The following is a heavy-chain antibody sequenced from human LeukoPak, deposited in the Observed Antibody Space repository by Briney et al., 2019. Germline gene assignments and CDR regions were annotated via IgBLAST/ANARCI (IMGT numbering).Heavy chain of an antibody. CDR2: ISSSGSTI. V-gene: IGHV3-48*03. CDR1: GFTFSSYE. J-gene: IGHJ4*02. Sequence: GGSLRLSCAASGFTFSSYEMNWVRQAPGKGLEWVSYISSSGSTIYYADSVKGRFTISRDNAKNSLYLQMNSLGAEDTAVYYCARDKGIAAAIDYWGQGTLVTVSS. CDR3: ARDKGIAAAIDY. D-gene: IGHD6-13*01.